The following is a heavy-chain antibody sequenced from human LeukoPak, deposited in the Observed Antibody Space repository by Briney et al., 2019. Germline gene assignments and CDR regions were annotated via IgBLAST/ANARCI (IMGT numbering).Heavy chain of an antibody. CDR1: SGSISSYY. Sequence: SETLSLTCTVSSGSISSYYWSWIRQPAGKGLEWIGRIYTSGSANYNPSLKSRVTMSVDTSKNQFSLKLSSVTAADTAVYYCARHSIQEYYDSSGYTVDIWGQGTMVTVSS. J-gene: IGHJ3*02. CDR2: IYTSGSA. V-gene: IGHV4-4*07. CDR3: ARHSIQEYYDSSGYTVDI. D-gene: IGHD3-22*01.